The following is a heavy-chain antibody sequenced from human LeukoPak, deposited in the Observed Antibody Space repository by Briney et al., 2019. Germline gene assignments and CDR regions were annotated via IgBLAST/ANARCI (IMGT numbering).Heavy chain of an antibody. CDR2: INHSGST. Sequence: SETLSLTCVVYGGSFRGYYWRWIRQPPGKGLEWIGEINHSGSTNYNPSLKSRVTISVDTSKNQFSLKLSSVTAADTAVYYCARAPDYSKLHYYYYYYMDVWGKGTTVTVSS. J-gene: IGHJ6*03. CDR3: ARAPDYSKLHYYYYYYMDV. D-gene: IGHD4-11*01. CDR1: GGSFRGYY. V-gene: IGHV4-34*01.